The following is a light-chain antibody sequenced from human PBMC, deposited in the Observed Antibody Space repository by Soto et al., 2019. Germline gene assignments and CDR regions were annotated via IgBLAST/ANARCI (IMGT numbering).Light chain of an antibody. V-gene: IGKV1-5*03. CDR2: KAS. J-gene: IGKJ1*01. CDR1: QSISSW. Sequence: DIQMTQSPSTLSASVGDTVTITCRASQSISSWLAWYQQKPGKAPKLLIYKASSLESGVPSRFSGSGSGTEFTLTISSLQPDDFATYYCQQYNSYSGTLGQGTKVDIK. CDR3: QQYNSYSGT.